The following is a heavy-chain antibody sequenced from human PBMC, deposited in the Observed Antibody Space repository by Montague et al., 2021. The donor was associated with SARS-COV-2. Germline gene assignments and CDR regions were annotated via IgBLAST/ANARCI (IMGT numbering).Heavy chain of an antibody. D-gene: IGHD2-21*02. V-gene: IGHV4-31*03. Sequence: TLSLTCTVSGGSISNGDYFWNWIRQLPGKGLEWIGYIYNSGATYYNPSLKSRVAILVDTSKNHFSLNLNSLTAADTAIYYCASASCGGDCYVFDIWGRGTMVTVSS. J-gene: IGHJ3*02. CDR1: GGSISNGDYF. CDR2: IYNSGAT. CDR3: ASASCGGDCYVFDI.